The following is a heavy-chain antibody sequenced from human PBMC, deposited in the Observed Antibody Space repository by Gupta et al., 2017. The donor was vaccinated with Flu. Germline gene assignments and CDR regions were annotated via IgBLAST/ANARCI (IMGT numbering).Heavy chain of an antibody. V-gene: IGHV4-34*01. CDR1: GGSFSDYY. D-gene: IGHD6-13*01. J-gene: IGHJ6*02. CDR2: IRHTGSTNYNPGST. CDR3: ARGRRTTIFAATDTYYYYGLDV. Sequence: QVQLQQWGAGLLKPSETLSITCAVHGGSFSDYYWSWVRQPPGKGLEWVGDIRHTGSTNYNPGSTNYNPSLKSRATVSADTSKNQFSLRLTSVTAADTAVYFCARGRRTTIFAATDTYYYYGLDVWGQGTTVTGSS.